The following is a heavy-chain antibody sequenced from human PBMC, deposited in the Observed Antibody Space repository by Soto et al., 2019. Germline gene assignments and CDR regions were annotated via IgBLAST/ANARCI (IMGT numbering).Heavy chain of an antibody. Sequence: EVQLVQSGTEVKKPGESLEISCKASGYSFSSYWIGWVRQMPGKGLEWMGIIYPGSSDTRYSPSFQGQVTISADKSVRTAYLQWSRLKASDTAMYFCARGLIAVGGTLGNFQHWGQGTLVTVSS. V-gene: IGHV5-51*01. D-gene: IGHD6-19*01. CDR3: ARGLIAVGGTLGNFQH. CDR1: GYSFSSYW. J-gene: IGHJ1*01. CDR2: IYPGSSDT.